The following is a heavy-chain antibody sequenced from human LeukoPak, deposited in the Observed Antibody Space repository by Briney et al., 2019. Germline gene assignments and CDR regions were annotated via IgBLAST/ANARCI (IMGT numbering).Heavy chain of an antibody. J-gene: IGHJ4*02. CDR1: GFSFSSYW. Sequence: GSLRLSCAASGFSFSSYWMHWVRQAPGKGLVWAARISPDGSSALSADSVRGRFTISRDNADNTLYLQLNSLRAEDTAVYYCARVSFCPRCHFDYWGQGTLVTVSS. CDR3: ARVSFCPRCHFDY. V-gene: IGHV3-74*03. CDR2: ISPDGSSA. D-gene: IGHD2/OR15-2a*01.